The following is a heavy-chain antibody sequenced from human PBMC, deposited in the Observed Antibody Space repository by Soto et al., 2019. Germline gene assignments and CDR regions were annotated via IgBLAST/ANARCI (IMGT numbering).Heavy chain of an antibody. CDR1: GYTFTSYA. Sequence: ASVKVSCKASGYTFTSYAMHWVRQAPGQRPEWMGWINAGNGNTKYSQKFQGRVTITRDTSASTAYMELSSLRSEDTAVYYCARAVAVPADFDYWGQGPLVTVPQ. V-gene: IGHV1-3*01. CDR3: ARAVAVPADFDY. CDR2: INAGNGNT. J-gene: IGHJ4*02. D-gene: IGHD6-19*01.